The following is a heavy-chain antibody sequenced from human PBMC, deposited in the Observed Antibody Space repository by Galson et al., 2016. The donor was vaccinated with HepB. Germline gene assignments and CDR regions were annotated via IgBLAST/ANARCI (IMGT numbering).Heavy chain of an antibody. CDR2: ISITSGYK. CDR1: GFTFSTYS. V-gene: IGHV3-21*01. D-gene: IGHD3-16*01. CDR3: ARPPEGDRRYFHL. J-gene: IGHJ2*01. Sequence: SLRLSCAASGFTFSTYSMNWVRQAPGKGLEWVSFISITSGYKYYADSLKGRVTISRDNAKNSLYLQMNSLRAEDTAVYYCARPPEGDRRYFHLWGRGTLVTVSS.